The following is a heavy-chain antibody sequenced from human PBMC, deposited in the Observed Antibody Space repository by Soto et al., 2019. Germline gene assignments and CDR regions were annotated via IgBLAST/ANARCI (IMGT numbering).Heavy chain of an antibody. V-gene: IGHV3-30*18. D-gene: IGHD4-17*01. CDR1: GFTFSSYG. J-gene: IGHJ4*02. Sequence: QVQLVESGGGVVQPGRSLRLSCAASGFTFSSYGMHWVRQAPGKGLEWVAVISYDGSNKYYADSVKGRFTISRDNSKNTLYLQMNSLRAEDTAVYYCAKGLTVTTRDYFDYWGQGTLVTVSS. CDR2: ISYDGSNK. CDR3: AKGLTVTTRDYFDY.